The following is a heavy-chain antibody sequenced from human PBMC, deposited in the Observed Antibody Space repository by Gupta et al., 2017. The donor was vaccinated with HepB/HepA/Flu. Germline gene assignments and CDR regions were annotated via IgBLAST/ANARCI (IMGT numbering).Heavy chain of an antibody. Sequence: EVQLLESGGGVVQPGGSLRLSCAASGFTFTTYGMTWVRQAPGKGLEWVSAISTSGGHTYYADSVKGRFTISRDNSKNTLYLQMNSLRADDTAIYFCAKGDGDPPIDYWGQGTLVTVSS. CDR2: ISTSGGHT. CDR1: GFTFTTYG. J-gene: IGHJ4*02. D-gene: IGHD4-17*01. CDR3: AKGDGDPPIDY. V-gene: IGHV3-23*01.